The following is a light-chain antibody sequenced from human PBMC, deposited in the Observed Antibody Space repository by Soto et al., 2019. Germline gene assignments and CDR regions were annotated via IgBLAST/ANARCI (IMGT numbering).Light chain of an antibody. CDR1: SSNIGAGYD. CDR2: GNS. CDR3: KSYAGSNTYV. J-gene: IGLJ1*01. Sequence: QSVLTQPPSVSGAPGQRVTISCTGSSSNIGAGYDVHWYQQLPGTAPKLLIYGNSNRPSGVPDRFSGSKSGNTASLTVSGLQAADEGDYFCKSYAGSNTYVFGSGTKV. V-gene: IGLV1-40*01.